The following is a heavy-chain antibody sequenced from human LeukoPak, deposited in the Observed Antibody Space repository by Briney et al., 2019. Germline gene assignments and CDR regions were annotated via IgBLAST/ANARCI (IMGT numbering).Heavy chain of an antibody. J-gene: IGHJ4*02. CDR3: ARDRTGNNDFWSGYTTFFDY. CDR2: INKIGSEK. D-gene: IGHD3-3*01. V-gene: IGHV3-7*01. CDR1: GFTFTSYC. Sequence: GGSLRLSCAASGFTFTSYCLSWVRQAPGKGLEWVAKINKIGSEKYYVDSVKGRFTISRDNAKNSLYLQMNSLRAEDTAVYYCARDRTGNNDFWSGYTTFFDYWGQGTLVTVSS.